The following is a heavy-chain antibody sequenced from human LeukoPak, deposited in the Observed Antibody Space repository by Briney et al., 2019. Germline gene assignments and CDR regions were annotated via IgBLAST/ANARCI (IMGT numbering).Heavy chain of an antibody. V-gene: IGHV4-59*08. CDR3: ARGFRGARNWFDP. CDR2: IYYSGST. J-gene: IGHJ5*02. Sequence: PSETLSLTCTVSGGSISSYYWSWIRQPPGKGLEWIGYIYYSGSTNYNPSLKSRVTISVDTSKNQFSLKLSSVTAADTAVYYCARGFRGARNWFDPWGQGTLVTVSS. D-gene: IGHD3-10*01. CDR1: GGSISSYY.